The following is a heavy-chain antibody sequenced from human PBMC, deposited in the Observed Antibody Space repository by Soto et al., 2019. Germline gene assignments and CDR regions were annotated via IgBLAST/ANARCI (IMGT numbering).Heavy chain of an antibody. CDR2: INPATGAA. Sequence: QLHLVQSGAVVKKPGASVTVSCSASGYPVTAYYMHWVRQAPGRGLEGMGGINPATGAAKYTQTFQGRVTMTRDTSTNKAFMELRGLTSADTAAFYCARGGGVGVAGSAAFDMWGQGTLVTVSS. CDR3: ARGGGVGVAGSAAFDM. CDR1: GYPVTAYY. J-gene: IGHJ3*02. D-gene: IGHD3-3*01. V-gene: IGHV1-2*02.